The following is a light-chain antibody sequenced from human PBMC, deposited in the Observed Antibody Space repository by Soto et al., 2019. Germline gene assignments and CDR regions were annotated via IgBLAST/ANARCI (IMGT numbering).Light chain of an antibody. CDR1: SGSIASNF. V-gene: IGLV6-57*02. J-gene: IGLJ2*01. CDR3: QSYDSSNPVV. Sequence: NFMLTQPHSVSESPGKTVTISCTGSSGSIASNFVQWYQQRPGSAPTTVIYEDNQRPSGVPDRFSGSIDSSSNSASLTISGLQTEDEADYYCQSYDSSNPVVFGGGTKLTVL. CDR2: EDN.